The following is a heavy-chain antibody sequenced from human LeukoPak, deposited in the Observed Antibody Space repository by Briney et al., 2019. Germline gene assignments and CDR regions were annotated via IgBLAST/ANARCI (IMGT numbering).Heavy chain of an antibody. D-gene: IGHD2/OR15-2a*01. CDR1: GFMFNNYW. J-gene: IGHJ3*02. V-gene: IGHV3-7*01. CDR3: ARKGGIYCNDGCFHDAFDI. CDR2: INGDGSES. Sequence: GGALRLSCAASGFMFNNYWMNWVRQAPGKGLEWVANINGDGSESHSVDSVEGRFTISRDNAKNSLYLQMNSLRGEDTAVYYCARKGGIYCNDGCFHDAFDIWGQGTTVTVSS.